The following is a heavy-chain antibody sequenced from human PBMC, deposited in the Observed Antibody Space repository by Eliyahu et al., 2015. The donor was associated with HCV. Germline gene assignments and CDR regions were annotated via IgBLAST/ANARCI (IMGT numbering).Heavy chain of an antibody. Sequence: QVQLQESGPGLVKPSETLSLTCPVXGGSIXTYYWSWIRQPPGKGLEWIGYIHYSGSTNYNPSLKSRVTISIDTSKNQFSLNLTSVTAADTAMYYCASGGGGIAVTGTGGWFDPWGQGTLVTVSS. V-gene: IGHV4-59*12. J-gene: IGHJ5*02. D-gene: IGHD6-19*01. CDR3: ASGGGGIAVTGTGGWFDP. CDR2: IHYSGST. CDR1: GGSIXTYY.